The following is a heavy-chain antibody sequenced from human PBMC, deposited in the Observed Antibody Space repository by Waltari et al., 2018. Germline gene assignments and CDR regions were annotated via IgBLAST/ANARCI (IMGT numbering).Heavy chain of an antibody. J-gene: IGHJ4*02. Sequence: EVQLVESGGGLVQPGGSLRLSCVASGFIFSSYWMAWVRQAPGKGLVWVSRMNYDGSSTTYADSVKGRFTISRDNAKNTLYLHMSSLRAEDTAVYYCIRENIAAAGLESWGQGTLVTVSS. CDR2: MNYDGSST. V-gene: IGHV3-74*01. D-gene: IGHD6-13*01. CDR3: IRENIAAAGLES. CDR1: GFIFSSYW.